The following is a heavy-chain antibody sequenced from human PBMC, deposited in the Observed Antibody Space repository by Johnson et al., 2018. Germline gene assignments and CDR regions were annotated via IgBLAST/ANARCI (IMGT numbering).Heavy chain of an antibody. CDR2: IIPIFGTA. CDR3: AGDIRRGEAFDI. Sequence: VQLVETGAEVKKPGSSVKVSCKASGGTFSSYAISWVRQAPGQGLEWMGGIIPIFGTANYAQKFQGRVTITADESTSTAYMELSSLRSEDTAVYYCAGDIRRGEAFDIWGQGTMVTVSS. V-gene: IGHV1-69*01. D-gene: IGHD3-10*01. CDR1: GGTFSSYA. J-gene: IGHJ3*02.